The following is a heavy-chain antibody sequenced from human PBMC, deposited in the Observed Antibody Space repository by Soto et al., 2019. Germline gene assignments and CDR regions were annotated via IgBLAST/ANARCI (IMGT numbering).Heavy chain of an antibody. V-gene: IGHV3-64*01. CDR2: ISSNGVGT. CDR1: GFTLSGYA. J-gene: IGHJ6*03. Sequence: EVQLAESGGGLAQPGGSLRLSCAASGFTLSGYAMDWVRQAPGKGLEYFSGISSNGVGTYYANSVQSRFTISRDNSKNTVYLQMGSLRPEDMAVYYCARRARPDFYYMDVWGKGTTVTVSS. D-gene: IGHD6-6*01. CDR3: ARRARPDFYYMDV.